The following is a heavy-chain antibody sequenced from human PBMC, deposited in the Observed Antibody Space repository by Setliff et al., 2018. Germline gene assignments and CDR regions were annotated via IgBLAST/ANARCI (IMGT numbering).Heavy chain of an antibody. CDR3: RLAHCNTTSCEEALDF. D-gene: IGHD2-2*01. Sequence: ASETLSLTCAVYGGSFSTYFWSWIRQPPGKGLEWIGEISHSGSANYNPSLKSRVTMSVDTSKNQFSLNLNSVTAADTAVYYFRLAHCNTTSCEEALDFWSQGTRVTVS. CDR1: GGSFSTYF. V-gene: IGHV4-34*01. CDR2: ISHSGSA. J-gene: IGHJ4*02.